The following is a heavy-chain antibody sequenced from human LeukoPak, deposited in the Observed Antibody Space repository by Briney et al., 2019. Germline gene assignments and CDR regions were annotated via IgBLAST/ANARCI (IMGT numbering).Heavy chain of an antibody. CDR1: GYTFTGYY. CDR2: INPSGGST. Sequence: GASVKASCKASGYTFTGYYMHWVRQAPGQGLEWMGWINPSGGSTSYAQKFQGRVTMTRDTSTSTVYMELSSLRSEDTAVYYCARDHPIAAAGTGPFDYWGQGTLVTVSS. D-gene: IGHD6-13*01. CDR3: ARDHPIAAAGTGPFDY. J-gene: IGHJ4*02. V-gene: IGHV1-46*01.